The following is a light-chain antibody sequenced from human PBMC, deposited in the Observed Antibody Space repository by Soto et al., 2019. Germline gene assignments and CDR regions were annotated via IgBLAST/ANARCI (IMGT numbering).Light chain of an antibody. V-gene: IGKV3-15*01. Sequence: EIVMTQSPGTMSVSPGEGATLFCRASQSVRTKLAWYQQRAGQAPRLLMYRASTRATGIPDRFSGSGSGTEFTLTISSLQSEDFAVYYCQQYNSWPPITFGQGTRLEIK. CDR2: RAS. CDR3: QQYNSWPPIT. CDR1: QSVRTK. J-gene: IGKJ5*01.